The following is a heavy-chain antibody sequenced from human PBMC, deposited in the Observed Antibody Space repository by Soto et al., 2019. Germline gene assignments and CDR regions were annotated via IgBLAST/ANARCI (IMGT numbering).Heavy chain of an antibody. J-gene: IGHJ5*02. D-gene: IGHD3-16*01. CDR1: GGSISSGGYY. CDR2: IYYSGST. CDR3: VRIRYQLPSSVLWLDP. Sequence: SETLSLTCTVSGGSISSGGYYWSWIRQHPGKGLEWIGYIYYSGSTYYNPSLKSRVTMSVDTSQNQFSLRLISVTAADTAMYFCVRIRYQLPSSVLWLDPWGQGTPVTVSS. V-gene: IGHV4-31*03.